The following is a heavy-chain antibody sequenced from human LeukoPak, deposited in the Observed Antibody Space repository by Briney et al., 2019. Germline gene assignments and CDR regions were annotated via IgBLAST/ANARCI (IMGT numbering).Heavy chain of an antibody. J-gene: IGHJ6*03. V-gene: IGHV3-7*01. CDR2: IKQDGSEK. D-gene: IGHD3-22*01. CDR1: GFTFSSYW. Sequence: GESLRLSCAASGFTFSSYWMSWVRQAPGKGLEWVANIKQDGSEKYYVDSVKGRFTISREYAKNLLYLQMNSLRAEDTAVYYCARATYDSSRYPLDYYYYMDVWGKGTTVTDSS. CDR3: ARATYDSSRYPLDYYYYMDV.